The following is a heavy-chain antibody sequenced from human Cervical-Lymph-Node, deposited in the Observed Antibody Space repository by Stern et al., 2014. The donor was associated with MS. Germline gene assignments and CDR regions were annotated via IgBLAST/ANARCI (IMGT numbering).Heavy chain of an antibody. Sequence: EVQLVESGGALVQPGGSLRLACAASGFTFSTYWMHWVRHAPGKGLMWVSRIPNDGRNTTYADSVKGRFTISRDNAKNTLYLQMNSLRAEDTAVYYCVRHGDYFDHWGQGALVTVSS. CDR2: IPNDGRNT. CDR3: VRHGDYFDH. CDR1: GFTFSTYW. J-gene: IGHJ4*02. V-gene: IGHV3-74*02.